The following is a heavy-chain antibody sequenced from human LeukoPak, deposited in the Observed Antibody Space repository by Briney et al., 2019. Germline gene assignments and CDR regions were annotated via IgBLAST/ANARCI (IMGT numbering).Heavy chain of an antibody. J-gene: IGHJ4*02. D-gene: IGHD3/OR15-3a*01. Sequence: GGSLRLSCAASGFTFSSYWMHWVRQAPGKGLVWVSRINSDGSSTSYADSVKGRFTISRDNSKNTLYLQMNSLRAEDTAVYYCAKDDTWTYYFDYWGQGTLVTVSS. CDR3: AKDDTWTYYFDY. CDR1: GFTFSSYW. CDR2: INSDGSST. V-gene: IGHV3-74*01.